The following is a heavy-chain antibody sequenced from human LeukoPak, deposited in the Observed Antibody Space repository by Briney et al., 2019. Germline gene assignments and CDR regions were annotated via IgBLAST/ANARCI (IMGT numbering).Heavy chain of an antibody. CDR3: ARGTRLLVGW. D-gene: IGHD1-26*01. CDR2: IYYSGST. CDR1: GGSISSSSYY. J-gene: IGHJ4*02. V-gene: IGHV4-39*07. Sequence: SETLSLTCTVSGGSISSSSYYWGWIRQPPGKGLEWIGSIYYSGSTNYNPSLKSRVTISVDTSKNQFSLKLSSVTAADTAVYYCARGTRLLVGWWGQGTLVTVSS.